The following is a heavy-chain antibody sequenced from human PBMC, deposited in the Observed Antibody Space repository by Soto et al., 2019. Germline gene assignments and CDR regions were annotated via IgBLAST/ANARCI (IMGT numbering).Heavy chain of an antibody. CDR1: GYTFTGYY. CDR3: ARTGYQWLGPHYYYYGMDV. Sequence: GASVKVSCKASGYTFTGYYMHWVRQAPGQGLEWMGWINPNSGGTNYAQKFQGRVTMTRDTSISTAYMGLSRLRSDDTAVYYCARTGYQWLGPHYYYYGMDVWGQGTTVTVSS. V-gene: IGHV1-2*02. CDR2: INPNSGGT. J-gene: IGHJ6*02. D-gene: IGHD6-19*01.